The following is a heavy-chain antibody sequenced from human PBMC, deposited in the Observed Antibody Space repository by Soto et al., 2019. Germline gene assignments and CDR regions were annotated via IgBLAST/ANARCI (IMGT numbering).Heavy chain of an antibody. CDR2: INHSGST. D-gene: IGHD6-19*01. V-gene: IGHV4-34*01. Sequence: QVQLQQWGAGLLKPSETLSLTCAVYGGSFSGYYWSWIRQPPGKGLEWIGEINHSGSTNYNPSLKSRVPISVDTSKNQFSLQLSSVTAADTAVYYCARARWRNYSSGSQNLDYWGQGTLVTVSS. CDR3: ARARWRNYSSGSQNLDY. J-gene: IGHJ4*02. CDR1: GGSFSGYY.